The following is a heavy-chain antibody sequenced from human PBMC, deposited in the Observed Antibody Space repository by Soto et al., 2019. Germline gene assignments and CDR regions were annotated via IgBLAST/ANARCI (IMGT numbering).Heavy chain of an antibody. CDR3: AKDKVAARLYYYMDV. D-gene: IGHD6-6*01. CDR2: ISWNSGSI. Sequence: GGSLRLSCAASGFTFDDYAMHWVRQAPGKGLEWVSGISWNSGSIGYADSVKGRFTISRDNAKNSLYLQMNSLRAEDTALYYCAKDKVAARLYYYMDVWGKGTTVTVS. J-gene: IGHJ6*03. V-gene: IGHV3-9*01. CDR1: GFTFDDYA.